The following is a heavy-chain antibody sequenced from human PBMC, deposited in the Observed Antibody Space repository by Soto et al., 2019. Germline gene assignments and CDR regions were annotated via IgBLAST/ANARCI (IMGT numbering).Heavy chain of an antibody. CDR1: GGSISSYY. D-gene: IGHD3-9*01. J-gene: IGHJ4*02. CDR2: IYYSGST. V-gene: IGHV4-59*01. Sequence: SETLSLTCTVSGGSISSYYWSWIRQPPGKGLEWIGYIYYSGSTNYNPSLKSRVTISVDTSKNQFSLKLSSVTAADTAVYYCARGGDILTCYYGPLDYWGQGTLVTVSS. CDR3: ARGGDILTCYYGPLDY.